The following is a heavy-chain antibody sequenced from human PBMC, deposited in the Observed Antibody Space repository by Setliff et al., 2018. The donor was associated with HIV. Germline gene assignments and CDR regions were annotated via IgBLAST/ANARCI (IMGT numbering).Heavy chain of an antibody. CDR1: GAPLNGFF. D-gene: IGHD6-13*01. J-gene: IGHJ5*02. Sequence: KASETLSLTCAVYGAPLNGFFWSWVRQRPERGLEWIGEVNHSGTTYYNPSLKSRVTMSIDTSQNQFSLKLTSVTATDTAVYYCARHRYSSSINWFDPWGQGTLVTVSS. CDR2: VNHSGTT. CDR3: ARHRYSSSINWFDP. V-gene: IGHV4-34*01.